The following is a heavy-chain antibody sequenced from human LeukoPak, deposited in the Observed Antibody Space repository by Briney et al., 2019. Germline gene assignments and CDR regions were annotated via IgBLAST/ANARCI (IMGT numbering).Heavy chain of an antibody. J-gene: IGHJ6*02. CDR1: GFTFSSYA. V-gene: IGHV3-23*01. D-gene: IGHD3-3*01. Sequence: GGSLRLSCAASGFTFSSYAMSWVRQAPGKGLEWVSAISGSGGSTYYADSVKGRFTISRDNSKNTLYLQMNSLRAEDTAVYYCAKKGGRVVVIIAQLAYGMDVWGQGTTVTVSS. CDR2: ISGSGGST. CDR3: AKKGGRVVVIIAQLAYGMDV.